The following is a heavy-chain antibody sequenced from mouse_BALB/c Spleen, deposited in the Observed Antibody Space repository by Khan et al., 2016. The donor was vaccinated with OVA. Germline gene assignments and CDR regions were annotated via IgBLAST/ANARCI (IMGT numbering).Heavy chain of an antibody. Sequence: VQLKQSGAELVKPGASVKLSCTASGFNIKDTYMHWVKQRPEQGLEWIGTIDPANGNTKYDPKFQGKAIITTDTSSNTAYLQLSSLTSEDTAVYYCATLGVYAMDYWGQGTSVTVSS. CDR2: IDPANGNT. J-gene: IGHJ4*01. CDR1: GFNIKDTY. V-gene: IGHV14-3*02. CDR3: ATLGVYAMDY.